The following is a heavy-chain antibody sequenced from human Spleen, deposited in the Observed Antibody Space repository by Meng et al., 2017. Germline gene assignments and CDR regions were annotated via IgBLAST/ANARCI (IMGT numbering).Heavy chain of an antibody. D-gene: IGHD2-21*01. V-gene: IGHV4-61*02. CDR2: IYTSGST. CDR3: ARDRDLTFDP. J-gene: IGHJ5*02. Sequence: QVQLQESGPGLVKPSQTLSLTCTVSGGSISSGSYYWSWIRQPAGKGLEWIGRIYTSGSTNYNPSLKSRVTISVDTSKNQFSLKLSSVTAADTAVYYCARDRDLTFDPWGQGTLVTVSS. CDR1: GGSISSGSYY.